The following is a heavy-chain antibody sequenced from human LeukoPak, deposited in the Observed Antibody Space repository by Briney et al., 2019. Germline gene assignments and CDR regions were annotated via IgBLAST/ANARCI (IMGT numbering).Heavy chain of an antibody. CDR3: ARERRWNIAAAGTNDY. CDR2: ISVYNGNT. CDR1: GYTFTGYY. V-gene: IGHV1-18*04. Sequence: ASVKVSCKASGYTFTGYYMHWVRQAPGQGLEWMGWISVYNGNTNYAQKLQGRVTMTTDTSTSTAYMELRSLRSDDTAVYYCARERRWNIAAAGTNDYWGQGTLVTVSS. D-gene: IGHD6-13*01. J-gene: IGHJ4*02.